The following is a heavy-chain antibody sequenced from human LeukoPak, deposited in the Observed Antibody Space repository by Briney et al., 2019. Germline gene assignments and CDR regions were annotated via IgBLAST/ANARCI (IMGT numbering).Heavy chain of an antibody. CDR3: ARTRKNYYDSSGLFDY. D-gene: IGHD3-22*01. V-gene: IGHV3-11*01. J-gene: IGHJ4*02. CDR1: GFTYSDYY. CDR2: ISSSGSTK. Sequence: GGPLSLSCAASGFTYSDYYMSWMRQAPGKALEGVSYISSSGSTKYSADSVKGRFTISRDNAKNSLFLQMKSLRAEDTAVYYCARTRKNYYDSSGLFDYWGQGTLVTVSS.